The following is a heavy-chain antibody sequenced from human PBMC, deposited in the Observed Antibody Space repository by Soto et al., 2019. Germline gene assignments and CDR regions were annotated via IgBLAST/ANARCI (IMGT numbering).Heavy chain of an antibody. CDR3: ARVVIRERRYYYYMDV. Sequence: SQTLSLTCAISGDSVSSNSAAWNWIRQSPSRGLEWLGRTYYRSKWYNDYAVSVKSRITINPDTSKNQFSLQLNSATPEDTAVYYCARVVIRERRYYYYMDVWGKGTTVTVSS. CDR1: GDSVSSNSAA. J-gene: IGHJ6*03. D-gene: IGHD1-26*01. CDR2: TYYRSKWYN. V-gene: IGHV6-1*01.